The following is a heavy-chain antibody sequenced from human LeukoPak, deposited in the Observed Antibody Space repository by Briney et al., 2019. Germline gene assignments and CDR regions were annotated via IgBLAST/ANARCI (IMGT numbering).Heavy chain of an antibody. J-gene: IGHJ3*02. V-gene: IGHV3-48*01. CDR2: ISSSSDTI. D-gene: IGHD2-2*01. CDR3: ARSRQIYDAFDI. Sequence: PGGSLRLSCAASGFTFSSYSMNWVRQAPGKGLEWVSYISSSSDTIYYADSVKGRFTISRDNAKRSLYLQMNSLRAEDTAMYYCARSRQIYDAFDIWGQGTMVTVSS. CDR1: GFTFSSYS.